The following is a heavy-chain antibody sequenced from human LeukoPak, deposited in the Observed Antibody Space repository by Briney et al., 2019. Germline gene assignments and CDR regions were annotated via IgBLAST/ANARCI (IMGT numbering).Heavy chain of an antibody. CDR2: IYGGGTT. Sequence: PGGSLRLSCAASGFTVSSNYMSWVRQAPGRGLEWVSVIYGGGTTYYADSVKGRFTISRDNSKNTLYLQMNGLRVEDTAFYYCARNSASMGAFDIWGQGTMVTVSS. J-gene: IGHJ3*02. D-gene: IGHD2-21*01. V-gene: IGHV3-66*01. CDR1: GFTVSSNY. CDR3: ARNSASMGAFDI.